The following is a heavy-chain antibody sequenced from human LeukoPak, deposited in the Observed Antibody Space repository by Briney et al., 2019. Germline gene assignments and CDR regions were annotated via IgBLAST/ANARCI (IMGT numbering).Heavy chain of an antibody. CDR3: SRDSHGDDVYDY. CDR1: GFAFDDFA. CDR2: IRRRAYGGTT. D-gene: IGHD1-1*01. J-gene: IGHJ4*02. V-gene: IGHV3-49*04. Sequence: GGSLTLSSTVSGFAFDDFAMTWVRQAPGKGLEWVGFIRRRAYGGTTDYAASVRGRFTISIDGSKNIAYLQMNSLRTEDTAIYFCSRDSHGDDVYDYWGQGTQVTVSS.